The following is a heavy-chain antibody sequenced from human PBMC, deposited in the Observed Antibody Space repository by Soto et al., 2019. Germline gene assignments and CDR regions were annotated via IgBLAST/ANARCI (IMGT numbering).Heavy chain of an antibody. V-gene: IGHV4-34*01. CDR3: ARERSVVPTAMSMKRYNFDY. CDR2: INHSGST. J-gene: IGHJ4*02. Sequence: QVQLQQWGAGLLKPSETLSLTCAVYGGSFSGYYWSWIRQPPGKGLEWIGEINHSGSTNYNPSFKIQFTKGVNTSQNQYPLNLSSVTAADTGVYYCARERSVVPTAMSMKRYNFDYWGQGPLVTLSS. D-gene: IGHD2-2*01. CDR1: GGSFSGYY.